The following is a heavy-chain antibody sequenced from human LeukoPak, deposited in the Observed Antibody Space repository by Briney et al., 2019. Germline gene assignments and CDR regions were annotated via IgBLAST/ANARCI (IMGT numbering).Heavy chain of an antibody. CDR2: IIPIFGTA. CDR1: GGTFSSYA. D-gene: IGHD3-22*01. CDR3: ARDLRDSSGYYPAPFDY. V-gene: IGHV1-69*13. Sequence: ASVTVSCKASGGTFSSYAISWVRQAPGQGLEWMGGIIPIFGTANYAQKFQGRVTITADESTSTAYMELSSLRSEDTAVYYCARDLRDSSGYYPAPFDYWGQGTLVTVSS. J-gene: IGHJ4*02.